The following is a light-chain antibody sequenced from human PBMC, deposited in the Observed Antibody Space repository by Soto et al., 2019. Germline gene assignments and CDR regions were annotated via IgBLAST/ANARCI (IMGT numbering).Light chain of an antibody. CDR3: QQYNNWPPWT. V-gene: IGKV3-15*01. CDR1: QFVSSR. Sequence: CRASQFVSSRLAWYQQRPGQVPRLLIYDASTRATGIPDRFSGSGSETEFTLTISSLQSEDYAIYYCQQYNNWPPWTFGQGTKVDI. CDR2: DAS. J-gene: IGKJ1*01.